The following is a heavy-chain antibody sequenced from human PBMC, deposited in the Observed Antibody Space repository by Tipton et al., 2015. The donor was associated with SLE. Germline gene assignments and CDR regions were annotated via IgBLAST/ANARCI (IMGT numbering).Heavy chain of an antibody. J-gene: IGHJ3*02. D-gene: IGHD3-10*01. CDR2: IYFSGHT. V-gene: IGHV4-31*03. Sequence: TLSLTCTVSGGSISSGGYYWSWIRQLPGKGLEWIGYIYFSGHTYHNPSLESRVTISLDTSKNQFSLKLSSVTAADTAVYYCAREPRPRGALKGAFDIWGQGTMVTVSS. CDR1: GGSISSGGYY. CDR3: AREPRPRGALKGAFDI.